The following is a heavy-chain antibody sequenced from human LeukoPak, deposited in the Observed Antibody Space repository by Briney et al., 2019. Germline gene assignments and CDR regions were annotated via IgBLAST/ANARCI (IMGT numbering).Heavy chain of an antibody. CDR2: ISSSGSTI. CDR1: GFTFSDCY. J-gene: IGHJ5*02. Sequence: PGGSLRLSCAASGFTFSDCYMSWIRQAPGKGLEWVSYISSSGSTIYYADSVKGRFTISRDNAKNSLYLQMNSLRAEDTAVYYCARDGNAYYDILTGYDPWGQGTLVTVSS. CDR3: ARDGNAYYDILTGYDP. D-gene: IGHD3-9*01. V-gene: IGHV3-11*01.